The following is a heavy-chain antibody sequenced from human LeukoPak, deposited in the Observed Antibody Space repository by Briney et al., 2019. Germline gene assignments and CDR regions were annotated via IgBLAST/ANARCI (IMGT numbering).Heavy chain of an antibody. D-gene: IGHD2-8*02. CDR2: INPSGGST. CDR3: ARDERRYCPDSSCYPGDY. Sequence: GASVKVSCKASGYTFTSYYMHWVRQAPGQGLEWMGIINPSGGSTSYAQKFQGRVTMTRDMSTSTVYMELSSLRAEDTAVYYCARDERRYCPDSSCYPGDYWGQGTLVTVSS. CDR1: GYTFTSYY. J-gene: IGHJ4*02. V-gene: IGHV1-46*01.